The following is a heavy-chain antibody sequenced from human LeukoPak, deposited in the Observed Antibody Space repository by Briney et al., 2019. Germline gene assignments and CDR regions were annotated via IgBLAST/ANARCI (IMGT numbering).Heavy chain of an antibody. CDR3: AKSGAASVYYYYGMDV. CDR1: GFTFSSYA. V-gene: IGHV3-23*01. CDR2: ISGSGGST. Sequence: GGSLRLSCAASGFTFSSYAMSWVRQAPGKGLEWVSAISGSGGSTYYADSVKGRSTISRDNSKNTLYLQMNSLRAEDTAVYYCAKSGAASVYYYYGMDVWGQGTTVTVSS. D-gene: IGHD2-15*01. J-gene: IGHJ6*02.